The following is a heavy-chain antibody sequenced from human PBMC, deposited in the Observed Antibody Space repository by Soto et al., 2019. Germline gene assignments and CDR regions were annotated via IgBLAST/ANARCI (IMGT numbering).Heavy chain of an antibody. CDR1: GFTFSSYA. V-gene: IGHV3-23*01. J-gene: IGHJ5*02. CDR2: ISASGGSI. Sequence: EVQLLESGGGLVQPGGSLRLSCTVSGFTFSSYAMSWVRQAPGKGLEWVSAISASGGSIYYADSVKGRFTISRDNSKNXLXXQSNILTADDSAVYYGAKQPPILVYSGLETGIFGSWGQGAL. D-gene: IGHD3-3*02. CDR3: AKQPPILVYSGLETGIFGS.